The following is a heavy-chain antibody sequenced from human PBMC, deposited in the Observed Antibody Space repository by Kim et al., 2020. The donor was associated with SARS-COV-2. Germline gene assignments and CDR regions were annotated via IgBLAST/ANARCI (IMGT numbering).Heavy chain of an antibody. D-gene: IGHD3-10*01. Sequence: VNGRFTITGDNAKTSLYLQMNSLRAEDTAVYYCASLGYYYGSGSSFHIDYWGQGTLVTVSS. V-gene: IGHV3-48*03. J-gene: IGHJ4*02. CDR3: ASLGYYYGSGSSFHIDY.